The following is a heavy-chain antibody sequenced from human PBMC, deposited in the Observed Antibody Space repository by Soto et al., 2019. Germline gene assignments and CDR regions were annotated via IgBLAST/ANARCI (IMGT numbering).Heavy chain of an antibody. CDR3: AIDRDSSSSGADYAFDI. D-gene: IGHD6-6*01. CDR1: GYTFTSYG. Sequence: QVQLVQSGAEVKKPGASVKVSCKASGYTFTSYGISWVRQAPGQGLEWMGWISAYNGYTNYAQKLQGRVTMTTDTSTSTAYMELRSLRSDDTAVYYCAIDRDSSSSGADYAFDIWGQGTMVTVSS. CDR2: ISAYNGYT. J-gene: IGHJ3*02. V-gene: IGHV1-18*01.